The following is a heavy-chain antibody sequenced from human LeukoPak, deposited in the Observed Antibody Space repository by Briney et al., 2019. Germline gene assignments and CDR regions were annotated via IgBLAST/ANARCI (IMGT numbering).Heavy chain of an antibody. J-gene: IGHJ4*02. CDR2: THYTEGS. CDR1: GASIRRYY. CDR3: ARRYQYDKSGHYYDDF. D-gene: IGHD3-22*01. Sequence: SETLSLTCTVSGASIRRYYWSWTRQAPGKGLEWIGSTHYTEGSTFNPSLRSRVTFSTDTSKNQFFLQLTSVTAADTAIYYCARRYQYDKSGHYYDDFWGQGTLVTVSS. V-gene: IGHV4-59*08.